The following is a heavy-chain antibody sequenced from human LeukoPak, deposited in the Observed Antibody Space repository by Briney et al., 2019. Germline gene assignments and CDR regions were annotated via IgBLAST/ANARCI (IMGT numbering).Heavy chain of an antibody. J-gene: IGHJ4*02. CDR2: IWYDGSNK. Sequence: GGSLRLSCAASGFTFSSYGMHWVRQAPGKGLEWVAVIWYDGSNKYYADSVKGRFTISRDNSKNTLYLQMNSLRAEDTAVYYCASRETVTPPATDFDYWGQGTLVTVSS. CDR1: GFTFSSYG. D-gene: IGHD4-11*01. V-gene: IGHV3-33*01. CDR3: ASRETVTPPATDFDY.